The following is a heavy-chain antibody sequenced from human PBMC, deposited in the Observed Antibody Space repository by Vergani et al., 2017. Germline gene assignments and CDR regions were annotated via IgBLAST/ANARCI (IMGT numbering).Heavy chain of an antibody. CDR1: GGSISSGDYY. V-gene: IGHV4-30-4*08. J-gene: IGHJ5*02. CDR3: AASPVLRYFDWLLGWFDP. D-gene: IGHD3-9*01. Sequence: QVQLQESGPGLVKPSQTLSLTCTVSGGSISSGDYYWSWIRQPPGNGLEWIWYIYYSGSTYYNPSLKSRVTISVDTSKNQFSLKLSSVTAADTAVYYCAASPVLRYFDWLLGWFDPWGQGTLVTVSS. CDR2: IYYSGST.